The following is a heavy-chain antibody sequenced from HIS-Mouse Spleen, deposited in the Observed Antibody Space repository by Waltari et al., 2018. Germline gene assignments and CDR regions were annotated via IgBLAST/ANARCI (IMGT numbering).Heavy chain of an antibody. CDR2: IYYSGST. D-gene: IGHD6-13*01. J-gene: IGHJ2*01. V-gene: IGHV4-39*07. Sequence: QLQLQESGPGLVKPSETLSLTCTVSGGSISSSSYYWCWIRQPPGKGLEWIGSIYYSGSTYYNPSLKSRVTISVDTSKNQFSLKLRSVTAADTAVYYCAREIPYSSSWYDWYFDLWGRGTLVTVSS. CDR1: GGSISSSSYY. CDR3: AREIPYSSSWYDWYFDL.